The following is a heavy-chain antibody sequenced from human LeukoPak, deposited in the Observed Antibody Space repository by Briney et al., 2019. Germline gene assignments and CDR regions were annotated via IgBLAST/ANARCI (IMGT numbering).Heavy chain of an antibody. CDR3: ARDQSGYSYGHYYGMDV. CDR1: GGSFSGYY. J-gene: IGHJ6*02. CDR2: IYYSGST. V-gene: IGHV4-59*01. Sequence: SETLSLTCAVYGGSFSGYYWSWIRQPPGKGLEWIGYIYYSGSTNYNPSLKSRVTISVDTSKNQFSLKLSSVTAADTAVYYCARDQSGYSYGHYYGMDVWGQGTTVTVSS. D-gene: IGHD5-18*01.